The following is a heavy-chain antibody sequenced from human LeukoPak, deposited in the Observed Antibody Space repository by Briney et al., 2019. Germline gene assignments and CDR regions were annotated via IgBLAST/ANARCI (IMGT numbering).Heavy chain of an antibody. CDR1: GFTFDTYA. D-gene: IGHD2-2*01. CDR3: TRDSIHCRKRPPPLMDV. CDR2: ITSGGSRT. J-gene: IGHJ6*04. V-gene: IGHV3-23*01. Sequence: GGSLRLSCAASGFTFDTYAMSWVRQAPGKGLEWVSMITSGGSRTFHTESVKGRFTISRDNSRNTVYLQLDSLRAQGTAVYYFTRDSIHCRKRPPPLMDVWGKATTVTVSS.